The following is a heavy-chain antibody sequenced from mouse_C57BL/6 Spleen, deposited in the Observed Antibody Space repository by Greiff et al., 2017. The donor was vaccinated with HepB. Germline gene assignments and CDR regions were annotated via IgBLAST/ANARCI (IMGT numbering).Heavy chain of an antibody. CDR2: IDPEDGET. CDR1: GFNIKDYY. Sequence: VHVKQSGAELVKPGASVKLSCTASGFNIKDYYMHWVKQRTEQGLEWIGRIDPEDGETKYAPKFQGKATITADTSSNTAYLQLSSLTSEDTAVYYCASLITTVVAGDYWGQGTTLTVSS. CDR3: ASLITTVVAGDY. J-gene: IGHJ2*01. V-gene: IGHV14-2*01. D-gene: IGHD1-1*01.